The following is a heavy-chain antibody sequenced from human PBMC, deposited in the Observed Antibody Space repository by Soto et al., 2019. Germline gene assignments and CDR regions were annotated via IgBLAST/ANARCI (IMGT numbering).Heavy chain of an antibody. J-gene: IGHJ4*02. CDR2: ISYEGSHT. CDR3: AKEVHCGGGSCSWSEGFDY. V-gene: IGHV3-30*18. Sequence: QVQLVESGGGVVQPGRSLRLSCAASGFIFSSYGMQWVRQAPGKGLEWVAVISYEGSHTYYADSVKGRFTITRDNSKNTLYLQMNSLRPEDTAVYYCAKEVHCGGGSCSWSEGFDYWGQGTLLIVSS. D-gene: IGHD2-15*01. CDR1: GFIFSSYG.